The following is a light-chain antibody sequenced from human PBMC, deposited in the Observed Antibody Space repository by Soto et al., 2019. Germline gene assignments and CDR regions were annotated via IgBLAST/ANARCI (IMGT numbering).Light chain of an antibody. CDR3: QQYESLPLT. CDR1: QDINKN. CDR2: DAS. V-gene: IGKV1-33*01. Sequence: DIQMTQSPSSLSASVGDRVTITCQASQDINKNLIWYQQKPGKAPKLLIYDASDLETGVPSRFSGSGSGTGFTFTISSLQPEDFATYYCQQYESLPLTFGQGRLLEI. J-gene: IGKJ5*01.